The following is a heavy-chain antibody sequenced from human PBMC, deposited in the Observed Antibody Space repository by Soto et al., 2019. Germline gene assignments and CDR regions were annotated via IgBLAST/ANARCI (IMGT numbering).Heavy chain of an antibody. CDR2: INPNSGDT. V-gene: IGHV1-2*04. D-gene: IGHD2-2*01. Sequence: GASVKVSCKASGYTFTDYYMHWVRPAPGQGLEWMGWINPNSGDTNYAQKFQGWVTMTRDTSISTAYMELSRLRSDDTAVYYCARDGGMVLIPPTMEGFDNWGQGTLVTVSS. J-gene: IGHJ4*02. CDR1: GYTFTDYY. CDR3: ARDGGMVLIPPTMEGFDN.